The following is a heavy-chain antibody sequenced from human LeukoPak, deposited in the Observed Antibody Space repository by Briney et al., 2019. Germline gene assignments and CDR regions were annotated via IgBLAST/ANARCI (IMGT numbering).Heavy chain of an antibody. CDR3: ARWAGNDY. CDR1: GGTFSSYA. Sequence: SVKVSCRASGGTFSSYAISWVRQAPGQGLEWMGRIIPILGIANYAQKFQGRVTITADKSTSTAYMELSSLRSDDTAVYYCARWAGNDYWGQGTLVTVSS. J-gene: IGHJ4*02. V-gene: IGHV1-69*04. CDR2: IIPILGIA. D-gene: IGHD1-26*01.